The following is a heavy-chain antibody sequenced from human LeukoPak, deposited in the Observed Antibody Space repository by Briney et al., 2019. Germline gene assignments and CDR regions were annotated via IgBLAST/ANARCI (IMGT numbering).Heavy chain of an antibody. Sequence: RASETLSLTCAVYGGSFSGYYWSWIRQPPGKGLEWIGEINHSGSTNYNPSLKSRVTISVDTSKNQFSLKLSSVTAADTAVYYCARRVLAASSNWSDPWGQGTLVTVSS. CDR1: GGSFSGYY. D-gene: IGHD2-21*02. V-gene: IGHV4-34*01. CDR2: INHSGST. CDR3: ARRVLAASSNWSDP. J-gene: IGHJ5*02.